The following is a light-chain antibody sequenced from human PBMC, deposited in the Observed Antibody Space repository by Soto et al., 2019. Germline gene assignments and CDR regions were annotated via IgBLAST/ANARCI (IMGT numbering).Light chain of an antibody. CDR3: QQYNTYPLT. V-gene: IGKV1-5*03. Sequence: DIQMTQSPSTLSASVGERVTITCRASQSITTWLAWYQQKPGKAPKLLIYKASSLEGGVPSRFSGSGSGTEFNITISSLQPDDFATYYCQQYNTYPLTFGGGTTVEI. J-gene: IGKJ4*01. CDR1: QSITTW. CDR2: KAS.